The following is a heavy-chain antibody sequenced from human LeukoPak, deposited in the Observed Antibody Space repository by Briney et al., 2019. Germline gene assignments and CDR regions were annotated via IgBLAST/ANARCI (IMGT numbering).Heavy chain of an antibody. CDR1: EFIVSNYY. D-gene: IGHD3-22*01. J-gene: IGHJ4*02. V-gene: IGHV3-53*01. CDR2: ILTAGTT. Sequence: GGSLRLSCAASEFIVSNYYMSWVRQAPGKGLEWVSVILTAGTTYYADSVKGRFTIPRDDSKNMVYLQMNSLRAEDTAVYFCAHGSGFYFEYWGQGTLVTVSS. CDR3: AHGSGFYFEY.